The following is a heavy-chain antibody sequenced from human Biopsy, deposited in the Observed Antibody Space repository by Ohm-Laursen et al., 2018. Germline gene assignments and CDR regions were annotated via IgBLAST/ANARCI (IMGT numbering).Heavy chain of an antibody. V-gene: IGHV4-4*07. Sequence: SDTLSLTCTVSGGSISNYYWSWIRQPAGKGLEWIGRIYSSGSTNYNPSLKSRVTMSVDTSKNQFSLILSSITAADTAVYYCAREPRIAAVAYFDPWGQGTLVTVSS. J-gene: IGHJ5*02. CDR1: GGSISNYY. CDR3: AREPRIAAVAYFDP. CDR2: IYSSGST. D-gene: IGHD6-13*01.